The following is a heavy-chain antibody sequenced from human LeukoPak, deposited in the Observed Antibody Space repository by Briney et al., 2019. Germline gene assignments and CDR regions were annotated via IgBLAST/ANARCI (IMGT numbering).Heavy chain of an antibody. Sequence: GASVNVSCKASGYTFTSYGISWVRQAPGQGLEWMGWISAYNGNTNYAQKLQGRVTMTTDTSTSTAYMELRSLRSDDTAVYYCARVHNLGYCSSTSCYRSYYYGMDVWGQGTTVTVSS. CDR1: GYTFTSYG. CDR2: ISAYNGNT. J-gene: IGHJ6*02. V-gene: IGHV1-18*01. D-gene: IGHD2-2*02. CDR3: ARVHNLGYCSSTSCYRSYYYGMDV.